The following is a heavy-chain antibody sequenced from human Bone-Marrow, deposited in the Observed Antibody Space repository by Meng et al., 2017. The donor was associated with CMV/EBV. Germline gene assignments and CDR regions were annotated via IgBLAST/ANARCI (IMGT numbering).Heavy chain of an antibody. Sequence: CAASGFNFNTQALSWVRQGPGKGLEWVSSNNKNGNSVYYTDSVKGRFTISRDNSNNTLFLHLDSLRPEDTAIYYCAKDLAYSYATGQWGQGTLVTVSS. V-gene: IGHV3-23*05. D-gene: IGHD3-16*01. CDR2: NNKNGNSV. J-gene: IGHJ4*02. CDR3: AKDLAYSYATGQ. CDR1: GFNFNTQA.